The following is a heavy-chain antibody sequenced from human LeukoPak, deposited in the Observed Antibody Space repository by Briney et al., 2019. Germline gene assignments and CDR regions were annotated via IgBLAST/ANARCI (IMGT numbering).Heavy chain of an antibody. CDR1: GFTFSNYA. CDR3: AQTRFISPRYCFDY. D-gene: IGHD2-15*01. Sequence: GGSLRLSCAASGFTFSNYAMSWVRQAPGKGLEWVSGIGNSGTSTYYADSVKGRLTISRDNSKDTLFLQMNSLRAEDTAVYFCAQTRFISPRYCFDYWGRGTLVTVSS. V-gene: IGHV3-23*01. CDR2: IGNSGTST. J-gene: IGHJ4*02.